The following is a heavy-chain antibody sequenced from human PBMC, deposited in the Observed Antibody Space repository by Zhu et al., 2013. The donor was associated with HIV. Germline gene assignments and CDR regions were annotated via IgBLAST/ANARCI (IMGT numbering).Heavy chain of an antibody. J-gene: IGHJ6*03. V-gene: IGHV1-69*01. CDR2: IIPIFGTA. D-gene: IGHD3-10*01. CDR3: ARDFRVRGGFSGPNLRYYYYMDV. Sequence: QVQLVQSGAEVKKPGSSVKVSCKASGGTFSSYAISWVRQAPGQGLEWMGGIIPIFGTANYAQKFQGRVTITADESTSTAYMELSSLRSEDTAVYYCARDFRVRGGFSGPNLRYYYYMDVWGKGPRSPSP. CDR1: GGTFSSYA.